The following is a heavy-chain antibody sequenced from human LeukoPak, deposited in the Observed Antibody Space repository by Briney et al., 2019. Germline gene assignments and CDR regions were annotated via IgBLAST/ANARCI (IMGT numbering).Heavy chain of an antibody. D-gene: IGHD3-10*01. Sequence: PGRSLRLSCAASGFTFSSYGMHWVRQAPGKGLEWVAVISYDGSNKYYADSVKGRFTISRDNSKNTLYLQMNSLRAEDTAVYYCAKDPRELLGSYYYGMDVWGKGTTVTVSS. CDR1: GFTFSSYG. V-gene: IGHV3-30*18. CDR2: ISYDGSNK. J-gene: IGHJ6*04. CDR3: AKDPRELLGSYYYGMDV.